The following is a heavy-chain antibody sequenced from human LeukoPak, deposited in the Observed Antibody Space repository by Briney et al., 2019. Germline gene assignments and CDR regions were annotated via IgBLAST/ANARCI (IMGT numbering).Heavy chain of an antibody. CDR3: ARGLLVGATSFDY. V-gene: IGHV3-33*01. D-gene: IGHD1-26*01. Sequence: GGSLRLSCAASGFTFSSYGMHWVRQAPGKGLEWVAVIWYDGSNKYYADSVKGRFTISRDDSKNTLYLQMNSLRAEDTAVYYCARGLLVGATSFDYWGQGTLVTVSS. CDR2: IWYDGSNK. J-gene: IGHJ4*02. CDR1: GFTFSSYG.